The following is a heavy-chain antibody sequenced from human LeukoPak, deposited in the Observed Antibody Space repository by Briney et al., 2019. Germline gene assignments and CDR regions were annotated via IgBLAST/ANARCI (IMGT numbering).Heavy chain of an antibody. Sequence: GRSLRLSCAASGFTFSSYAMHWVRQAPGKGLEWVAVISYDGSNKYYADSVKGRFTISRDNSKNTLYLQMNSLRAEDTAVYYCARDSEAAAGTTSHFDYWGQGTLVTVSS. J-gene: IGHJ4*02. CDR1: GFTFSSYA. CDR2: ISYDGSNK. CDR3: ARDSEAAAGTTSHFDY. V-gene: IGHV3-30-3*01. D-gene: IGHD6-13*01.